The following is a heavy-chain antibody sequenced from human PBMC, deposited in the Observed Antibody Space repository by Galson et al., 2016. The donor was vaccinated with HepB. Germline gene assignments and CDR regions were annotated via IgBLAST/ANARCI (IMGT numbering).Heavy chain of an antibody. Sequence: SLRLSCAASGFTFNTFSMNWVRQAPGKGLEWVSSITRSGGDTYYADSVKGRFTISRDNSKNTLYLQMNSLRPEDTALYSCAKDHHDYGDSWYFDLWGRGTLVTVSS. CDR3: AKDHHDYGDSWYFDL. V-gene: IGHV3-23*01. CDR2: ITRSGGDT. CDR1: GFTFNTFS. J-gene: IGHJ2*01. D-gene: IGHD4-17*01.